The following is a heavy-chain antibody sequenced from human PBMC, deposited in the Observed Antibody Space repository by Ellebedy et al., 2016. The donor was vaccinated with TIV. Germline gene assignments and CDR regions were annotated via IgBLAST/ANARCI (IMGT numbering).Heavy chain of an antibody. Sequence: GGSLRLXCKGSGYSFTSYWIGWVRQMPGKGLEWMGIIYPGDSDTRYSPSFQGQVTISADKSISTAYLQWSSLKASDTAMYYCARAIHLGELSPIDYWGQGTLVTVSS. D-gene: IGHD3-16*02. CDR2: IYPGDSDT. J-gene: IGHJ4*02. CDR1: GYSFTSYW. CDR3: ARAIHLGELSPIDY. V-gene: IGHV5-51*01.